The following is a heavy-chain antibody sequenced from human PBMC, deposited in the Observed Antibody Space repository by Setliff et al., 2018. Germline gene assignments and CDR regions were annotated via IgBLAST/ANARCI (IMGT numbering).Heavy chain of an antibody. D-gene: IGHD6-19*01. CDR3: ARDTSGRDVFDM. V-gene: IGHV3-48*01. CDR1: GFTFNTYL. Sequence: QPGGSLRLSCAASGFTFNTYLMNWVRQAPGQGLEWVSHIRDTGTTVRYADSVKGRFTISRDNAKNSLYLQMNTLRADDTAVYYCARDTSGRDVFDMWGQGTMVTVSS. J-gene: IGHJ3*02. CDR2: IRDTGTTV.